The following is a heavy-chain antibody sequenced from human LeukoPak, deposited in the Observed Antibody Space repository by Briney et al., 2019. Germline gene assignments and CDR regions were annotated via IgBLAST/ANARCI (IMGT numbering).Heavy chain of an antibody. D-gene: IGHD3-3*02. CDR2: INHSGST. V-gene: IGHV4-34*01. Sequence: PSETPPLTCAVYGGSFSGYYWSWIRQPPGKGLEWIGEINHSGSTNYNPSLKSRVTISVDTSKNQFSLKLSSVTAADTAVYYCARGRRRPRLAAFDIWGQGTMVTVSS. J-gene: IGHJ3*02. CDR3: ARGRRRPRLAAFDI. CDR1: GGSFSGYY.